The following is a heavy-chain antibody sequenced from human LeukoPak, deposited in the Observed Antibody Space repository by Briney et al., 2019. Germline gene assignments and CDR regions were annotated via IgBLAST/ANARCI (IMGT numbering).Heavy chain of an antibody. Sequence: GGSLRLSCAGSGFTFSGYSMTWVRQAPGKGLEWVSYISPSSNYRYYADSLKGRFTISRDNAKNSLYLQMNSLRAEDTAIYYCAREGYDLSQDYFAMDVWGPGTTVTVSS. CDR3: AREGYDLSQDYFAMDV. J-gene: IGHJ6*02. V-gene: IGHV3-21*01. D-gene: IGHD3/OR15-3a*01. CDR1: GFTFSGYS. CDR2: ISPSSNYR.